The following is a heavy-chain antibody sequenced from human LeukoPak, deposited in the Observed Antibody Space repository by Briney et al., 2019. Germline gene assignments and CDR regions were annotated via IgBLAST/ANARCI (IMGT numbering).Heavy chain of an antibody. J-gene: IGHJ4*02. CDR1: GGLISSYY. D-gene: IGHD4-17*01. CDR3: ARGRTMTTVPL. CDR2: IFYSGST. V-gene: IGHV4-59*08. Sequence: SETLSLTCTVSGGLISSYYWSWIRQPPGKGLEWIGYIFYSGSTNYNPSLKSRVTISVDTSKNQFSLKLSSVTAADTAVYYCARGRTMTTVPLWGQGTLVTVSS.